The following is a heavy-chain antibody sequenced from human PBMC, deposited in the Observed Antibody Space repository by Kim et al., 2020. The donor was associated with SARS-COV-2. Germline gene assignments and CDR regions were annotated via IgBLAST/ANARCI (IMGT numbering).Heavy chain of an antibody. D-gene: IGHD5-18*01. CDR3: ARGTLGYTAFYYYYYMDV. Sequence: SETLSLTCAVYGGSFSGYYWSWIRQPPGKGLEWIGEINHSGSTNYNPSLKSRVTISVDTSKNQFSLKLSSVTAADTAVYYCARGTLGYTAFYYYYYMDVWGKGTTVTVSS. CDR1: GGSFSGYY. V-gene: IGHV4-34*01. CDR2: INHSGST. J-gene: IGHJ6*03.